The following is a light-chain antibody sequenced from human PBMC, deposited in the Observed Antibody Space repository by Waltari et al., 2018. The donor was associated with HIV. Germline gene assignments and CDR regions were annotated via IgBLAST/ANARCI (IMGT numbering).Light chain of an antibody. Sequence: SYELTQPPSVSVSPGQTATIACSGDKLGDKFPSWYQQKPGQSPFLVIFQDGRFTGSSSGNTATLTISGTQALDEADYYCQAWDSSNVVFGGGTHLTVL. CDR2: QDG. V-gene: IGLV3-1*01. CDR1: KLGDKF. CDR3: QAWDSSNVV. J-gene: IGLJ2*01.